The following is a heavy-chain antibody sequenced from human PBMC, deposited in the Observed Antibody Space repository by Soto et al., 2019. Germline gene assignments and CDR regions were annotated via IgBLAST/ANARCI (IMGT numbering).Heavy chain of an antibody. Sequence: SETLSLTCTVSGGSISSSSYYWGWIRQPPGKGLEWIGSIYYSGSTYYNPSLKSRVTISVDTPKNQFSLKLSSVTAADTAVYYCARNREYYDFWSGSSYGMDVWGQGTTVTVSS. J-gene: IGHJ6*02. D-gene: IGHD3-3*01. CDR3: ARNREYYDFWSGSSYGMDV. CDR1: GGSISSSSYY. V-gene: IGHV4-39*01. CDR2: IYYSGST.